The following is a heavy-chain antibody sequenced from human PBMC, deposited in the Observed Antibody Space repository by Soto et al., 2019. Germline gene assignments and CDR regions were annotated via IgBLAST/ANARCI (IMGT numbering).Heavy chain of an antibody. V-gene: IGHV1-2*02. CDR1: GYIFTDYH. CDR2: INPDSGGT. Sequence: ASVKISCKTSGYIFTDYHMHWVRQAPGQGLEWMGWINPDSGGTNYAQKFQGRVTMTRDTSISTAYMELSRLRSDDTAVYFCVRDQAAVAGSYYYYYGMDVWGQGTTVTVSS. CDR3: VRDQAAVAGSYYYYYGMDV. D-gene: IGHD6-19*01. J-gene: IGHJ6*02.